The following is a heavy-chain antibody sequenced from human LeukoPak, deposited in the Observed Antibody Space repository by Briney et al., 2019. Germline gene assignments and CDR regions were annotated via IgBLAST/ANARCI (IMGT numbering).Heavy chain of an antibody. D-gene: IGHD1-26*01. CDR1: GYSISSGYY. CDR3: ARPGGSYYGVFDY. CDR2: IYHSGST. Sequence: SETLSLTCSVSGYSISSGYYWGWIRQPPGKGLEWIGSIYHSGSTYYNPSLKSRVTISVDTSKNQFSLKLNSVTAADTAVYYCARPGGSYYGVFDYWGQGTLVTVSS. V-gene: IGHV4-38-2*01. J-gene: IGHJ4*02.